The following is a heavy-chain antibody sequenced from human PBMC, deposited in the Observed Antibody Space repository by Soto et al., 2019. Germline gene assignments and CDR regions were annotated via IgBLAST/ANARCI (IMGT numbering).Heavy chain of an antibody. Sequence: CLRLSCAASGFTFSSYWMHWVRQAPGKGLVWVSRINPDGSATNYADSVKGRFTISRDNAKNTLYLQMNSLRAEDTAVFYCGRGGSDSPMAPGYWGQGTMVTVCS. CDR3: GRGGSDSPMAPGY. V-gene: IGHV3-74*01. CDR1: GFTFSSYW. J-gene: IGHJ4*02. D-gene: IGHD5-18*01. CDR2: INPDGSAT.